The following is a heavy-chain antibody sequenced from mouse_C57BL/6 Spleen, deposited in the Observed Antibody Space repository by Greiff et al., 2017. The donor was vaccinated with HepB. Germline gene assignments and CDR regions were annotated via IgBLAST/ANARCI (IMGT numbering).Heavy chain of an antibody. J-gene: IGHJ1*03. V-gene: IGHV14-2*01. CDR3: AEYYGSSLYWYFDV. Sequence: EVKLQASGAELVKPGASVKLSCTASGFNIKDYYMHWVKQRTEQGLEWIGRIAPEDGETKYAPQFQGKATITADTSSNTAYLQRSSLTSEDTAGYYCAEYYGSSLYWYFDVWGTGTTVTVAS. D-gene: IGHD1-1*01. CDR1: GFNIKDYY. CDR2: IAPEDGET.